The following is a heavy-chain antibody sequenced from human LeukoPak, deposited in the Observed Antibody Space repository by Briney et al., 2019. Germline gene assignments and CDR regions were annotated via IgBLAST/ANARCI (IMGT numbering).Heavy chain of an antibody. V-gene: IGHV4-30-4*01. CDR1: GGSINSGDYY. CDR3: ARDRGPDSGTYSPIDY. D-gene: IGHD1-26*01. J-gene: IGHJ4*02. Sequence: SQTLSLTCTVSGGSINSGDYYWSWIRQPPGKGLEWIGYTYYSGSTNYNPSLKSRISISVNTSKNQFSLKLNSVTAADTAVYYCARDRGPDSGTYSPIDYWGQGTLVTVSS. CDR2: TYYSGST.